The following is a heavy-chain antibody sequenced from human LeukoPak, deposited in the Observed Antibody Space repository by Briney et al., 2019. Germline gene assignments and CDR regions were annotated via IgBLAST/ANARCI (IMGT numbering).Heavy chain of an antibody. CDR2: ISSSSSTI. V-gene: IGHV3-48*01. CDR1: GSPSITYR. CDR3: ARGAAAGTSVGGNFDY. J-gene: IGHJ4*02. Sequence: GGPLGPSFAPSGSPSITYRINWFRRPQGRGREGVYSISSSSSTIYYADSVKGRFTISRDNAKNSLYLQMNSLRAEDTAVYYCARGAAAGTSVGGNFDYWGQGTLVTVSS. D-gene: IGHD6-13*01.